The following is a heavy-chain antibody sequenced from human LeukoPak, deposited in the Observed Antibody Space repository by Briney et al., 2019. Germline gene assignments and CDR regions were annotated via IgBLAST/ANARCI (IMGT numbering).Heavy chain of an antibody. Sequence: GGALSLSCATPGFTFGYFWMTWVRPAPGKRLGWVANIPVRGSEKNYADSVKGRFTNSRDNAMNSMFLQMNSLRVEDTAVYFCARDIPRVARYLDSWGQGTLVTVSS. V-gene: IGHV3-7*01. CDR2: IPVRGSEK. CDR3: ARDIPRVARYLDS. J-gene: IGHJ5*01. CDR1: GFTFGYFW. D-gene: IGHD1-14*01.